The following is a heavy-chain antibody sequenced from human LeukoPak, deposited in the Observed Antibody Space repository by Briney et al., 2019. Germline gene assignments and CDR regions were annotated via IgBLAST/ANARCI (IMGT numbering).Heavy chain of an antibody. V-gene: IGHV4-30-2*01. D-gene: IGHD2-2*01. CDR3: ARVEDCTSTSCYSTYYFDY. Sequence: SETLSLTCTVSGGSISSGGYYWSWVRQPPGKGLEWIGYIYHSGITYYNPSLESRVTISVDRSENQFSLKLNSVTAADTAVYYCARVEDCTSTSCYSTYYFDYWGQGTLVTVSS. CDR1: GGSISSGGYY. CDR2: IYHSGIT. J-gene: IGHJ4*02.